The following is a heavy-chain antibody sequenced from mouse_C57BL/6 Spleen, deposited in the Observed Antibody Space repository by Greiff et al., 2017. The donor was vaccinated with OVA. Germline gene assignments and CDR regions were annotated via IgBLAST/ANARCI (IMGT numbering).Heavy chain of an antibody. Sequence: VQLQQSGAELVMPGASVKLSCKASGYTFTSYWMHWVKQRPGQGLEWIGEIDPSDSYTNYNQKFKGKSTLTVDKSSSTAYMQLSSLTSEDSAVYYCARWGTTVVPYAMDYWGQGTSVTVSS. CDR2: IDPSDSYT. V-gene: IGHV1-69*01. CDR1: GYTFTSYW. J-gene: IGHJ4*01. CDR3: ARWGTTVVPYAMDY. D-gene: IGHD1-1*01.